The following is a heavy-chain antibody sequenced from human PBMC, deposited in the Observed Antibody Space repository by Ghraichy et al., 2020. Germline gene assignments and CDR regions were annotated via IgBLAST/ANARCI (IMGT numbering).Heavy chain of an antibody. CDR3: ARANSGSYPYYFDY. D-gene: IGHD1-26*01. CDR1: GFTFSSYD. Sequence: GGSLRLSCAASGFTFSSYDMHWVRQATGKGLEWVSAIGTTGDTYYPGSVKGRFTISSENAKNSLYLQMNSLLAGDTAVYYCARANSGSYPYYFDYLGHGTLLTVSS. J-gene: IGHJ4*01. CDR2: IGTTGDT. V-gene: IGHV3-13*01.